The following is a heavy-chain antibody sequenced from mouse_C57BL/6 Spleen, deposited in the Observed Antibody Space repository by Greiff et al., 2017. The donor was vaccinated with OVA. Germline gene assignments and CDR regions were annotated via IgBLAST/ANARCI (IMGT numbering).Heavy chain of an antibody. CDR2: IYPGSGST. V-gene: IGHV1-55*01. CDR3: ARKKSWDWYFDV. J-gene: IGHJ1*03. Sequence: QVQLKESGAELVKPGASVKLSCKASGYTFTEYTIHWVKQRSGQGLEWIGDIYPGSGSTNYNEKFKSKATLTVDTSSSTAYMQLSSLTSEDSAVYYCARKKSWDWYFDVWGTGTTVTVSS. CDR1: GYTFTEYT.